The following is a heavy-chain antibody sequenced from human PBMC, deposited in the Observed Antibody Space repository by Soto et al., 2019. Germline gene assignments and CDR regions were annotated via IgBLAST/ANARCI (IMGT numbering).Heavy chain of an antibody. Sequence: SETLSLTCAVSGGSISSSNWWSWVRQPPGKGLEWIGEIYHSGSTNYNPSLKSRVTISVDKSKNQFSLKLSSVTAADTAVYYCAYAPSVATTWFDPCGQGTLVTXSS. J-gene: IGHJ5*02. CDR1: GGSISSSNW. V-gene: IGHV4-4*02. CDR2: IYHSGST. CDR3: AYAPSVATTWFDP. D-gene: IGHD1-1*01.